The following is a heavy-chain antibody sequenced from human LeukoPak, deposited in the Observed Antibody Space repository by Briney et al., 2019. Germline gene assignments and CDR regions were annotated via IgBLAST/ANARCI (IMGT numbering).Heavy chain of an antibody. CDR1: GFTFSNYA. Sequence: GGSLRLSCAASGFTFSNYAVNWVRQAPGKGLEWVSAITYGGCNKYYADSVKGRFTISRDNSKNTLYLQMNSLRAEDTAVYYCAKDGEGMRPYYYYYMDVWGKGTTVTVSS. D-gene: IGHD3-10*01. CDR3: AKDGEGMRPYYYYYMDV. J-gene: IGHJ6*03. V-gene: IGHV3-23*01. CDR2: ITYGGCNK.